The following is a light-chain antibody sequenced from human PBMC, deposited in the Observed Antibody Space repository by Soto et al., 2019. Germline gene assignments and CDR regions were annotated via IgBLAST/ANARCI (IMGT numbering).Light chain of an antibody. CDR1: SSNIGAGYD. J-gene: IGLJ1*01. Sequence: QAVVTQPPSVSGAPGQKVTISCTGSSSNIGAGYDVHWYQQLPGTAPKLLIYGDTNRPSGVPDRFSGSKSGTSASLAITGLQADDEVDYYCQSYDSSLSAHVFGSGTKLTVL. CDR3: QSYDSSLSAHV. V-gene: IGLV1-40*01. CDR2: GDT.